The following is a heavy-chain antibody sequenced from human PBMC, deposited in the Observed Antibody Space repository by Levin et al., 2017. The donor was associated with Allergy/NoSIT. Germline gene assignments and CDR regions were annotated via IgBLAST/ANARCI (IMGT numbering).Heavy chain of an antibody. V-gene: IGHV3-53*01. CDR1: GFSVSSDY. J-gene: IGHJ3*02. CDR3: TRDYFGSGRSYVAFDI. D-gene: IGHD3-10*01. CDR2: LYTGGET. Sequence: GGSLRLSCAASGFSVSSDYMSWVRQAPGKGLEWVSALYTGGETHYADSVKGRFTISRDTSKNMLFLQMNGLRAEDMAVYYCTRDYFGSGRSYVAFDIWGQGTMVTVSS.